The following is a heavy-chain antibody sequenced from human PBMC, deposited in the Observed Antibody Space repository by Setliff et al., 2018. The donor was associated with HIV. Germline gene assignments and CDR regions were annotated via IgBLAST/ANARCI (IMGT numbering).Heavy chain of an antibody. Sequence: PSETLSLTCTDSGGSISSSSHYWGWIRQPPGKGLEWIGSIYFSGSTYYNPSLKSRVTISVDTSKNQFSLKLSSVTAADTAVYYCARPRYTYGTPPAFDIWGRGTVVTVSS. V-gene: IGHV4-39*01. CDR1: GGSISSSSHY. J-gene: IGHJ3*02. CDR3: ARPRYTYGTPPAFDI. CDR2: IYFSGST. D-gene: IGHD5-18*01.